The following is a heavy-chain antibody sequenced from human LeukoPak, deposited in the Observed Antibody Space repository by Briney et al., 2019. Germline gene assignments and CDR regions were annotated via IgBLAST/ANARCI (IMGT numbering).Heavy chain of an antibody. Sequence: PGESLRLSCAASGFTFSSYSMNWVRQAPGKGLEWVSYISSSSSTIYYADSVKGRFTISRDNAKNSLYLQMNSLRAEDTAVYYCARGLSSWYVDYWGQGTLVTVSS. CDR1: GFTFSSYS. CDR2: ISSSSSTI. J-gene: IGHJ4*02. D-gene: IGHD6-13*01. V-gene: IGHV3-48*01. CDR3: ARGLSSWYVDY.